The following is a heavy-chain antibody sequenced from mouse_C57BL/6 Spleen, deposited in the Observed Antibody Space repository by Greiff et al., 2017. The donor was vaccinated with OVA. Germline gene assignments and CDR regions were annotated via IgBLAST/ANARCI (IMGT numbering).Heavy chain of an antibody. V-gene: IGHV1-4*01. CDR2: ITTSSGHT. J-gene: IGHJ2*01. CDR1: GYTFTRYT. Sequence: VQLKQSGAELARPGASVKMSCKASGYTFTRYTRHWVNQRPGQGLEWIGYITTSSGHTKYNQKFKDKATLAAHHSSITAYMQLSSLTSEDSSVYYCARDVGTPVVATGDYWGQGTTLTVSS. D-gene: IGHD1-1*01. CDR3: ARDVGTPVVATGDY.